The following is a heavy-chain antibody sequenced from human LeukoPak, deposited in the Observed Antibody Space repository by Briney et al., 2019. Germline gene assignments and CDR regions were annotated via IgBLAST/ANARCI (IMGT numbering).Heavy chain of an antibody. CDR2: FYPGDSDT. CDR1: VYSSVNYW. Sequence: RGSLTSPALCSVYSSVNYWIGWAGQIPGKGLEWMGIFYPGDSDTKYSPSFQGQVTISTDKSISTAYLQWSSLKASDTAMYYCAKVGYCSGGSCYHFDFWGQGTLVTVSS. V-gene: IGHV5-51*01. J-gene: IGHJ4*02. CDR3: AKVGYCSGGSCYHFDF. D-gene: IGHD2-15*01.